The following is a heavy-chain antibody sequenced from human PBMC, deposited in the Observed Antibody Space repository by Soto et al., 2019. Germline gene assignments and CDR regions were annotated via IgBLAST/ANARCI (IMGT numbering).Heavy chain of an antibody. V-gene: IGHV4-59*01. D-gene: IGHD3-10*01. CDR1: GGSISGFY. Sequence: SETLCLTCSVSGGSISGFYWSWIRQPPGKGLEWIGYTYYSGYTAYNPSLKSRVTISLDTSKSQFSLKLSSVTAADTAMYYCARGGNIYGPNAFDIWGQGTMVTVSS. CDR3: ARGGNIYGPNAFDI. CDR2: TYYSGYT. J-gene: IGHJ3*02.